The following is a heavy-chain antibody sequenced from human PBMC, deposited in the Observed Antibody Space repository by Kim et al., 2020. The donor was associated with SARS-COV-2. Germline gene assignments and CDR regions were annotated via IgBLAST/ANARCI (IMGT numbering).Heavy chain of an antibody. Sequence: GGSLRLSCAASGFTVSSNYMSWVRQAPGKGLEWVSVIYSGGSTYYADSVKGRFTISRDNSKNTLYLQMNSLRAEDTAVYYCVYSSYYYYDSSGYSPFDYWGQGTLVTVSS. V-gene: IGHV3-53*01. J-gene: IGHJ4*02. CDR3: VYSSYYYYDSSGYSPFDY. D-gene: IGHD3-22*01. CDR1: GFTVSSNY. CDR2: IYSGGST.